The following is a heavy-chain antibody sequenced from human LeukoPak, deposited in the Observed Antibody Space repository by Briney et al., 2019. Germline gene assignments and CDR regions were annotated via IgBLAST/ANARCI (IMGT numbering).Heavy chain of an antibody. J-gene: IGHJ5*02. D-gene: IGHD3-10*01. CDR3: ARRGVLLWFGELLGWFDP. V-gene: IGHV4-34*01. CDR2: INHSGST. Sequence: SETLSLTYAVYGGSFSGYYWSWIRQPPGKGLEWIGEINHSGSTNYNPSLKSRVTISVDTSKNQFSLKLSSVTAADTAVYYCARRGVLLWFGELLGWFDPWGQGTLVTVSS. CDR1: GGSFSGYY.